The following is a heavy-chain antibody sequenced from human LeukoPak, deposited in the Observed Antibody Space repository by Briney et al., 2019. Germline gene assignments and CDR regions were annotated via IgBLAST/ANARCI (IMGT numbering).Heavy chain of an antibody. V-gene: IGHV4-30-2*01. CDR2: IYHSGST. CDR1: GGSISSGGYY. D-gene: IGHD6-19*01. J-gene: IGHJ4*02. CDR3: ARVHIAVAANYFDY. Sequence: ASETLSLTCTVSGGSISSGGYYWSWIRQPPGKGLEWIGYIYHSGSTYYNPSLKSRVTISVDRSKNQFSLKLSSVTAADTAVYYCARVHIAVAANYFDYWGQGTLVTVSS.